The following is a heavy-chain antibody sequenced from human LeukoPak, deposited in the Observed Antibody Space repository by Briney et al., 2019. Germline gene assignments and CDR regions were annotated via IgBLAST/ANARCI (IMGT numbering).Heavy chain of an antibody. CDR1: GYTFTSYD. CDR2: MNPNSGNT. J-gene: IGHJ6*03. CDR3: ARTHYDILTGYPQSRYYYYYMDV. D-gene: IGHD3-9*01. V-gene: IGHV1-8*01. Sequence: PAASVKVSCKASGYTFTSYDINWVRQATGQGLEWMGWMNPNSGNTGYAQKSQGRVTMTRNTSISTAYMELSSLRSEDTAVYYCARTHYDILTGYPQSRYYYYYMDVWGKGTTVTVSS.